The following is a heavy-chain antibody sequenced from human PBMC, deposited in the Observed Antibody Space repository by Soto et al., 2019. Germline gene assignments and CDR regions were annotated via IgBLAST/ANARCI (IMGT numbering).Heavy chain of an antibody. CDR2: INPSGGST. D-gene: IGHD2-2*01. Sequence: ASVKVSCKASGYTFTSYYMHWVRQAPGQGLEWMGIINPSGGSTSYAQKFQGRVTMTRDTSTSTVYMELSSLRSEDTAVYYCASSEYCSSTSCAMSGFDYWGQGTLVTVSS. V-gene: IGHV1-46*03. J-gene: IGHJ4*02. CDR3: ASSEYCSSTSCAMSGFDY. CDR1: GYTFTSYY.